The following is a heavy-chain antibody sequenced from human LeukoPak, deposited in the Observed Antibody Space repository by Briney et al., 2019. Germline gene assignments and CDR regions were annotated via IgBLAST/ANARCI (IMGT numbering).Heavy chain of an antibody. V-gene: IGHV4-61*05. CDR3: ARRAHYGSGTSPLDY. J-gene: IGHJ4*02. Sequence: SETLSLTCTVSGGSISSSSYYWGWIRQPPGKGLEWIGYIYYSGSTNYNPSLKSRVTISVDTSKNQFSLKLSSVTAADTAVYYCARRAHYGSGTSPLDYWGQGTLVTVSS. D-gene: IGHD3-10*01. CDR2: IYYSGST. CDR1: GGSISSSSYY.